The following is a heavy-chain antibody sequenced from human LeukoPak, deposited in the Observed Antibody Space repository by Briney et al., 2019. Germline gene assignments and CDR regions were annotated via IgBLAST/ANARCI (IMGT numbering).Heavy chain of an antibody. Sequence: GESLKISCKGSGYSFTSYWIGWVRQMPGKGLEWMGIIYPGDSDTRYSPSFQGQVTISADKSISTAYLQWSSLKASDTAMYYCARGAVAGNYYYYYMDVWGKGTTVTVSS. CDR1: GYSFTSYW. V-gene: IGHV5-51*01. D-gene: IGHD6-19*01. CDR3: ARGAVAGNYYYYYMDV. CDR2: IYPGDSDT. J-gene: IGHJ6*03.